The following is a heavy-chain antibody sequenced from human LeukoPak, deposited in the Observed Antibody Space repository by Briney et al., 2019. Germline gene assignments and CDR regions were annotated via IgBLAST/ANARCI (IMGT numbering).Heavy chain of an antibody. D-gene: IGHD6-19*01. CDR3: AREGIAVAAYDY. Sequence: GGSLRLSCAASGFIFSSYGMHWVRQAPGKGLEWVAFIRYDGSKKYYADSVKGRFTISRDNAKNSLYLQMNSLRAEDTAVYYCAREGIAVAAYDYWGQGTLVTVSS. J-gene: IGHJ4*02. CDR2: IRYDGSKK. CDR1: GFIFSSYG. V-gene: IGHV3-30*02.